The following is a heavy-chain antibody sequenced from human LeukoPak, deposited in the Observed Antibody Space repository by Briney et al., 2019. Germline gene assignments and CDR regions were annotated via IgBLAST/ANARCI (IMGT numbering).Heavy chain of an antibody. CDR2: IYSRDGGT. CDR3: ARDQEGFDY. Sequence: ASVKVSCKASGYTFTNNYLHWVRQAPGQGLEWMGMIYSRDGGTSYAQNFQGRVTVTRDTSTTTVHMELRGLRSEDTAVYYCARDQEGFDYWGQGTVVTVSS. CDR1: GYTFTNNY. J-gene: IGHJ4*02. V-gene: IGHV1-46*01.